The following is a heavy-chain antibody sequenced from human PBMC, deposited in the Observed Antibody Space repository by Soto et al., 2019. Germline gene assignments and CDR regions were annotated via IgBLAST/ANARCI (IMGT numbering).Heavy chain of an antibody. Sequence: QVQLQESGPGLVKPSQTLSLTCTVSGDSINSDGYYWNWIRQHPGKGLEWIGYIYYSGRTYYNPSLKSRITMSLDTSQNLFSLELSSVTSADTAVYYCARGGHSFGFYFYYYMDGWGKGTTVTVSS. CDR1: GDSINSDGYY. CDR2: IYYSGRT. V-gene: IGHV4-31*03. D-gene: IGHD5-18*01. CDR3: ARGGHSFGFYFYYYMDG. J-gene: IGHJ6*03.